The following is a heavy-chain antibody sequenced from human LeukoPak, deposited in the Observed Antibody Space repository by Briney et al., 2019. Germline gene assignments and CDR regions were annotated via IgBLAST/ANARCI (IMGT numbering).Heavy chain of an antibody. CDR3: AREGTRTGSFDY. Sequence: SETLSLTCTVSGGSISSYYWSWIRQPPGKGPEWIGYIYYSGSTNYNPSLKSRVTISVDTSKNQFSLKLSSVTAADTAVYYCAREGTRTGSFDYWGQGTLVTASS. CDR2: IYYSGST. D-gene: IGHD3/OR15-3a*01. V-gene: IGHV4-59*01. CDR1: GGSISSYY. J-gene: IGHJ4*02.